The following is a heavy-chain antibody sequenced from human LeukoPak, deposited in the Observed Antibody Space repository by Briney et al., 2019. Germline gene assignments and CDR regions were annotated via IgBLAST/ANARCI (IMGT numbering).Heavy chain of an antibody. J-gene: IGHJ6*03. Sequence: SETLSLTCAVYGGSFSGYYWSWIRQPPGKGREWIGEINHSGSTNYNPSLKGRVTISVDTSKNQFSLKLSSVTAADTAVYYCARWPSLPSYYYYYYMDVWGKGTTVTVSS. CDR2: INHSGST. V-gene: IGHV4-34*01. CDR3: ARWPSLPSYYYYYYMDV. CDR1: GGSFSGYY.